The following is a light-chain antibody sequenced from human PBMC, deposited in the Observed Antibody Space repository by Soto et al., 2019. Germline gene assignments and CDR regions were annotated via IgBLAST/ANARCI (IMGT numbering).Light chain of an antibody. CDR1: QSVLYSSNNKNY. V-gene: IGKV4-1*01. CDR3: QQYYSTPQT. J-gene: IGKJ1*01. CDR2: WAS. Sequence: DIVMTQSPDSLAVSLGERATINCKSSQSVLYSSNNKNYLAWYQQKPGQPPKLLIYWASTRESGVPDRFIGSGSGTDFTLTISSLQAEDVAVYYCQQYYSTPQTFGQGPNVEIK.